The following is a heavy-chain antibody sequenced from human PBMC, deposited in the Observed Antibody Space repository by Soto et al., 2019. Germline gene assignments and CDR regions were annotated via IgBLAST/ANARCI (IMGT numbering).Heavy chain of an antibody. CDR3: AKDSILDCSSTSCYYDFDY. Sequence: PGGSLRLSCAASGFTFSSYGMHWVRQAPGEGLEWVAVISYDGSNKYYADSVKGRFTISRDNSKNTLYLQMNSLRAEDTAVYYCAKDSILDCSSTSCYYDFDYWGQGTLVTVSS. CDR2: ISYDGSNK. CDR1: GFTFSSYG. D-gene: IGHD2-2*01. V-gene: IGHV3-30*18. J-gene: IGHJ4*02.